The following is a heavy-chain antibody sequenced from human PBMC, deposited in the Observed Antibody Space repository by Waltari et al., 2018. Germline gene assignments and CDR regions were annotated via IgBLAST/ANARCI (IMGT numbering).Heavy chain of an antibody. D-gene: IGHD6-19*01. CDR2: IYYRGST. CDR3: ARGLGSGWTPYGMDV. V-gene: IGHV4-59*08. J-gene: IGHJ6*02. Sequence: QVQLQESGPGLVKPSETLSLTCTVSGGSISSYYWSWIRQPPGKGLGWIGSIYYRGSTDDTPTLKGRVPISVDTSKNQFSLKLSSVTAADTAVYYCARGLGSGWTPYGMDVWGQGTTVTVSS. CDR1: GGSISSYY.